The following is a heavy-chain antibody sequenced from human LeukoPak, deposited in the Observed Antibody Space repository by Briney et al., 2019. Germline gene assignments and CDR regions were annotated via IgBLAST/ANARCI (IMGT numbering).Heavy chain of an antibody. D-gene: IGHD3-22*01. Sequence: SSETLSLTCAVYGGSFSGYYWSWIRQPPGKGLEWIGEINQSGSTNYNPSLKSRVTISVDTSKNQFSLKLSSVTAADTAVYYCAREVVNPYYYYYYMDVWGKGTTVTVS. CDR1: GGSFSGYY. CDR3: AREVVNPYYYYYYMDV. CDR2: INQSGST. V-gene: IGHV4-34*01. J-gene: IGHJ6*03.